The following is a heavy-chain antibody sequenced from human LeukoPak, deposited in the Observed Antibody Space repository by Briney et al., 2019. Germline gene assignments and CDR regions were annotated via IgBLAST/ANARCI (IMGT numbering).Heavy chain of an antibody. Sequence: SVKVSCKASGGTFSSYAISWVRQAPGQGLEWMGGIIPIFGTANYAQKFQGRVTITTDESTSTAYMELSSLRSVDTAVYYCARAGIAAAGLRGAFDIWGQGTMVTVSS. J-gene: IGHJ3*02. V-gene: IGHV1-69*05. CDR1: GGTFSSYA. D-gene: IGHD6-13*01. CDR3: ARAGIAAAGLRGAFDI. CDR2: IIPIFGTA.